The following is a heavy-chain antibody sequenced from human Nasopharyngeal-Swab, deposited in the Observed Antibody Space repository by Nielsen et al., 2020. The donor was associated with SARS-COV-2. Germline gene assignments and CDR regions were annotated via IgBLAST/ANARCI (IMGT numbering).Heavy chain of an antibody. V-gene: IGHV4-39*01. CDR3: ARWKGIAAAWDY. Sequence: WIRQPPGKGLEWIGSIYYSGSTYYNPSLKSRVTISVDTFKNQFSLKLSSVTAADTAVYYCARWKGIAAAWDYWGQGTLVTVSS. CDR2: IYYSGST. D-gene: IGHD6-13*01. J-gene: IGHJ4*02.